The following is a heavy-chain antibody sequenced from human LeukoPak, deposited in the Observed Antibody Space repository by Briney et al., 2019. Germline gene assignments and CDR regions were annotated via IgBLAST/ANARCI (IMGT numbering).Heavy chain of an antibody. J-gene: IGHJ4*02. V-gene: IGHV3-74*01. D-gene: IGHD2/OR15-2a*01. CDR3: VTFYETY. Sequence: GGSLRLSCAASGFTFSTYWMHWVRQAPGKGLVWVSHINSDGSWTGYADSVKGRFTISKDNAKNTVSLQMNNLRAEDTAVYYCVTFYETYWGRGTLVTVSS. CDR2: INSDGSWT. CDR1: GFTFSTYW.